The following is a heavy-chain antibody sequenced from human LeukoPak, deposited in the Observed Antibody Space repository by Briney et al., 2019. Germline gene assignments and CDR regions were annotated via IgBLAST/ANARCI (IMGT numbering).Heavy chain of an antibody. CDR1: GGSISSGDYY. CDR3: ARAGIVDAFDV. CDR2: IYYSGST. Sequence: PSETLSLTCTVSGGSISSGDYYWSWIRQPPGKGLEWIGYIYYSGSTYYNPSLKSRVTISVDTSKNQFSLKLSSVTAADTAVYYCARAGIVDAFDVWGQGTMVTVSS. V-gene: IGHV4-30-4*02. D-gene: IGHD2-15*01. J-gene: IGHJ3*01.